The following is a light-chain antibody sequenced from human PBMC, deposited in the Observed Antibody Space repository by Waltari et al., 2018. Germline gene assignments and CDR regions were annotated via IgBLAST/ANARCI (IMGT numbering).Light chain of an antibody. J-gene: IGLJ1*01. CDR2: DVS. V-gene: IGLV2-14*03. CDR3: TSYTSSHSLV. CDR1: SRDVGAHQY. Sequence: QSDLTQPASVSGSPGQSITISCTGTSRDVGAHQYLSWYQQPPGKAPKVVIFDVSYRPSGVSNRFSGSKSGNTASLTISGLQAEDEADYYCTSYTSSHSLVFGTGTRVTV.